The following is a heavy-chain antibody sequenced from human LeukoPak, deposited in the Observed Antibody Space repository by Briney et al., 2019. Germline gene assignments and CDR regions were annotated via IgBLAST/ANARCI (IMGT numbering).Heavy chain of an antibody. CDR3: ARSGNYDW. Sequence: GGSLRLSCAASGFTFSSYSMNWVRQAPGKGLEWISYISGSGSVSYYEDSVKGRFTISRDNAKNSLYLQMNSLRDEDTAVYYCARSGNYDWWGQGTLVTVSS. CDR1: GFTFSSYS. D-gene: IGHD1-1*01. J-gene: IGHJ4*02. CDR2: ISGSGSVS. V-gene: IGHV3-48*02.